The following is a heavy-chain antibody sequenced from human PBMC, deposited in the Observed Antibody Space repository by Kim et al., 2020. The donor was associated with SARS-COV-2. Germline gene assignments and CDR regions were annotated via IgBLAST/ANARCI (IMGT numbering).Heavy chain of an antibody. CDR3: AKDIRSLEWLLTLDY. V-gene: IGHV3-33*06. J-gene: IGHJ4*02. D-gene: IGHD3-3*01. Sequence: GGSLRLSCAASGFTFSSYAMHWVRQAPGKGLEWVAVIWYDGSNKYYADSVKGRFTISRDNSKNTLYLQMNSLRAEDTAVYYCAKDIRSLEWLLTLDYWGQGTLVTVSS. CDR2: IWYDGSNK. CDR1: GFTFSSYA.